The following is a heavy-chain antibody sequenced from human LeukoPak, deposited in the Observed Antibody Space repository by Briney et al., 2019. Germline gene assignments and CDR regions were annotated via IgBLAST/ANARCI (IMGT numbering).Heavy chain of an antibody. Sequence: GGTLILSRAASGFTFGYYAMTWVRQAPGKVLEWVSGNRGRAASTNYADSVERRFNISSDNAKNALYLQMNSLRAEDTALYYCTKDLHYGSADDWGQRTLVS. CDR3: TKDLHYGSADD. J-gene: IGHJ4*02. CDR1: GFTFGYYA. V-gene: IGHV3-23*01. D-gene: IGHD3-10*01. CDR2: NRGRAAST.